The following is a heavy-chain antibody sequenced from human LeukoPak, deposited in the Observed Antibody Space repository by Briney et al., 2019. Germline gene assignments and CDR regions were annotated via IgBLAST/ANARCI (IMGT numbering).Heavy chain of an antibody. CDR2: ISSGSSTI. CDR3: ARGRADYYSDY. CDR1: GFTFSGYS. Sequence: GGSLRLSCAASGFTFSGYSMNWVRQAPGKGLEWVSYISSGSSTIYYADSVRGRFTISRDNAKSSLHLQMNSLRAEDTAAYYCARGRADYYSDYWSQGTLVTVSS. V-gene: IGHV3-48*01. D-gene: IGHD2-21*02. J-gene: IGHJ4*02.